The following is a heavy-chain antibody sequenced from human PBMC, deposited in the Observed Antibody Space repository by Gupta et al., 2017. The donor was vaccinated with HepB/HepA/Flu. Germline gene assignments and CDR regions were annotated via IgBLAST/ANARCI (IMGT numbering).Heavy chain of an antibody. D-gene: IGHD2-15*01. V-gene: IGHV3-72*01. CDR2: SRSKAQSFTT. J-gene: IGHJ5*02. CDR1: GFPFSDHY. Sequence: EVQLVESGGGLVQPGGSLRLSCATSGFPFSDHYMDWVRQAPGKGLEWVGRSRSKAQSFTTEYADSVKGRFTISRDDSKNSLYLQMNSLKTEDTAVYYCTRGFCSGGTCFSGGSWGQGTLVSVSS. CDR3: TRGFCSGGTCFSGGS.